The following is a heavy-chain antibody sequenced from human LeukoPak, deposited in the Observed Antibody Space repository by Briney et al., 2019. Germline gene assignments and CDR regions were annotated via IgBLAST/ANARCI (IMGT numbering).Heavy chain of an antibody. D-gene: IGHD3-3*01. V-gene: IGHV4-34*01. CDR1: GGSFSGYY. Sequence: NPSETLSLTCAVYGGSFSGYYWSWIRQPPGKGLEWVAEINHSGSTNYNPSLKSRVTISVDTSKNQFSLKLSSVTAAKTAVYYCAGGGRRITIFRVVIPYYFDYWGQGTLVTVSS. CDR2: INHSGST. J-gene: IGHJ4*02. CDR3: AGGGRRITIFRVVIPYYFDY.